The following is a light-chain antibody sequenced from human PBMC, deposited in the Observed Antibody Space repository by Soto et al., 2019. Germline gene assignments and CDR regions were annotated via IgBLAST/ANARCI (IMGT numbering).Light chain of an antibody. J-gene: IGKJ3*01. CDR3: QQRSNWPPFT. CDR1: QSVGTY. Sequence: EIVLTQSPATLSLSPGERATLSCRASQSVGTYLAWYQQKPGQSPRLLIYDASNRAADIPARFSGSGSGTDFILTISSLEPEDFAVYYCQQRSNWPPFTFGPGTKVDIK. CDR2: DAS. V-gene: IGKV3-11*01.